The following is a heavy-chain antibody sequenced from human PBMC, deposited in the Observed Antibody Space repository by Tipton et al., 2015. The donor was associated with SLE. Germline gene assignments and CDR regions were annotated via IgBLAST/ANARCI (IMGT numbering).Heavy chain of an antibody. J-gene: IGHJ6*02. CDR3: ARDRYYYDSSGHYYSGSYYYGMDV. Sequence: TLSLTCTVSGYSISSGYYWGWIRQPPGKGLEWIGSIYHSGSTYYNPSLKSRVTISVDTSKNQFSLKLSSVTAADTAVYYCARDRYYYDSSGHYYSGSYYYGMDVWGQGTTVTVSS. CDR2: IYHSGST. D-gene: IGHD3-22*01. CDR1: GYSISSGYY. V-gene: IGHV4-38-2*02.